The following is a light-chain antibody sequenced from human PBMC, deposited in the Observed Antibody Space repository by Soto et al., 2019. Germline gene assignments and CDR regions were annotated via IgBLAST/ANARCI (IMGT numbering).Light chain of an antibody. J-gene: IGLJ1*01. V-gene: IGLV2-14*03. Sequence: QSALTQPASVSGSPGQSITISCTGTSSDVGGYNFVSWYQQNPGKVPKLMIFDVNRRPSGVSDRFSGSKSGNTASLTISVLQAEDEGDYYCCSYTSSSTRVFGSGTKLTVL. CDR1: SSDVGGYNF. CDR3: CSYTSSSTRV. CDR2: DVN.